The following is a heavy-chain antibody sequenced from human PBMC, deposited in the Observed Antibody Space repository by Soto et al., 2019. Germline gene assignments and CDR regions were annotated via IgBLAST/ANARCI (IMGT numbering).Heavy chain of an antibody. Sequence: SETLSLTCAVYGGSFRGNSWSWIRQPPGQGLKRIGEIKHSGGTKYNPSLKSRVTISVDMSKNLLFLKLSSVTAAYTAVYYCARGSYYDSSGYYGPWGQGTLVTVSS. CDR1: GGSFRGNS. CDR3: ARGSYYDSSGYYGP. D-gene: IGHD3-22*01. CDR2: IKHSGGT. V-gene: IGHV4-34*01. J-gene: IGHJ5*02.